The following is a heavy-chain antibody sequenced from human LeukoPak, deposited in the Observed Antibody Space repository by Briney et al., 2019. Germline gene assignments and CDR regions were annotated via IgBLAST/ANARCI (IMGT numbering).Heavy chain of an antibody. CDR2: IYTSGST. D-gene: IGHD4/OR15-4a*01. V-gene: IGHV4-59*01. CDR3: ARDNRGSNTFDL. Sequence: SETLSLTCTVSGGSISTYYWSWMRQPPGKGLEWIGYIYTSGSTNYNPSLKSRATISVDTSKDQFSLKLSSVAAADTAVYYCARDNRGSNTFDLWGRGTLVTVSS. J-gene: IGHJ2*01. CDR1: GGSISTYY.